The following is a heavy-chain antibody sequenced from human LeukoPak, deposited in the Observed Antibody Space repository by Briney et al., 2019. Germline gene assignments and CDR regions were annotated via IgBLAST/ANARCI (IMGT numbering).Heavy chain of an antibody. CDR1: GYTFTSYG. Sequence: ASVKVSCKASGYTFTSYGISWVRQAPGQGLEWMGWISAYNGNTNYAQKLQGRVTMTTDTSTSTAYMELRSLRSDDTAVYYCARPFPKKVPPGESYYYYMDVGGRGTTATVSS. D-gene: IGHD7-27*01. CDR3: ARPFPKKVPPGESYYYYMDV. J-gene: IGHJ6*03. V-gene: IGHV1-18*01. CDR2: ISAYNGNT.